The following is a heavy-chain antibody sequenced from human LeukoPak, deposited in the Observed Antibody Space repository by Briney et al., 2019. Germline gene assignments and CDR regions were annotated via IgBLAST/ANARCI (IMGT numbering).Heavy chain of an antibody. V-gene: IGHV3-49*03. CDR1: GFTFGDYA. Sequence: GGSLRLSCTASGFTFGDYAMSWFRQAPGKGLEWVGFIRSKTYGGTTEYAASVKGRFAISRDDSKSIAYLQMNSLKTEDTAVYYCARSDGSGTYYWGQGTLVTVSS. CDR3: ARSDGSGTYY. CDR2: IRSKTYGGTT. D-gene: IGHD3-10*01. J-gene: IGHJ4*02.